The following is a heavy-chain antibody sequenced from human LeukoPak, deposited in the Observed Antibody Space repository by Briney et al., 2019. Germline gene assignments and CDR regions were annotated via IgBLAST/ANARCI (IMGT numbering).Heavy chain of an antibody. J-gene: IGHJ4*02. V-gene: IGHV3-23*01. CDR3: AKMVRFLEWLLPYYFDY. CDR2: ISGSGGST. Sequence: GGSLRLSCAASGFTFSSYAMSWVRQAPGKGLEWVSAISGSGGSTYYADSVKGRFTIPRDNSKNTLYLQMNSLRAEDTAVYYCAKMVRFLEWLLPYYFDYWGQGTLVTVSS. CDR1: GFTFSSYA. D-gene: IGHD3-3*01.